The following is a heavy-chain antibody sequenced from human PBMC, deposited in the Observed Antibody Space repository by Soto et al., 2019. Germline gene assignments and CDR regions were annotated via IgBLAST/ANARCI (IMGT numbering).Heavy chain of an antibody. V-gene: IGHV3-30-3*01. CDR2: ISYDGSNK. CDR3: PRDSRQLARAFDS. J-gene: IGHJ3*02. CDR1: GFTLSSYA. Sequence: GGSLRLSCAASGFTLSSYAMHWVRQAPGKGLEWVAVISYDGSNKYYADSVKGRFTISRDNSKNTLYLQMNSLRAEDTAVYYCPRDSRQLARAFDSWGQGTRVTVSS. D-gene: IGHD6-6*01.